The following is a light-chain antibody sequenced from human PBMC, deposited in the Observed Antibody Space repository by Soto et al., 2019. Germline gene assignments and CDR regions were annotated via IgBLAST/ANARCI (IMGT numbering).Light chain of an antibody. J-gene: IGLJ1*01. CDR2: DVS. Sequence: QSVLPQPRSVSGSPGQSVTISCTGTSSDVGAYDYVSWYQQHPGKAPKLMIYDVSQRPSGVADRFSGSKSGSTASLTISGLQAEDEADYYCCSFSGSNTLYVFGTGTKLTVL. CDR1: SSDVGAYDY. V-gene: IGLV2-11*01. CDR3: CSFSGSNTLYV.